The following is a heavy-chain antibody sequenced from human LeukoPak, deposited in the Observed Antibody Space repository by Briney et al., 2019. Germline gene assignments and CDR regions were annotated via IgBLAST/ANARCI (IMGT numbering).Heavy chain of an antibody. CDR3: AKGHCSGGSCYRY. Sequence: GGSLRLSCAASGFTFSSYAMIWVRQAPGKGLEWVSAISGSGGSTYYADSVKGRFTISRDNSKNTLYLQMNSLRAEDTAVYYCAKGHCSGGSCYRYWGQGTLVTVSS. V-gene: IGHV3-23*01. D-gene: IGHD2-15*01. J-gene: IGHJ4*02. CDR2: ISGSGGST. CDR1: GFTFSSYA.